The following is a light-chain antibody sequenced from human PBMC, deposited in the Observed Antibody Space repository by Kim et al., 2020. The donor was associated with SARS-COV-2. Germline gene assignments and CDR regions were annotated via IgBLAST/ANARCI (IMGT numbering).Light chain of an antibody. J-gene: IGLJ1*01. CDR1: FSNIGNNA. CDR2: NDD. Sequence: QSVLTQPPSVSDAPRQRVTISCSGSFSNIGNNAVIWYQQLPGEAPKLLIYNDDQLPSGVSDRFSGSKSGTSASLAISGLQSDDEADYSCATWDASLDGPIFGPGTKVTVL. V-gene: IGLV1-36*01. CDR3: ATWDASLDGPI.